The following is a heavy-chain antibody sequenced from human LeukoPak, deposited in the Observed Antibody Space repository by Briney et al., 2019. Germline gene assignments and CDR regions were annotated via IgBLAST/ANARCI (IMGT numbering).Heavy chain of an antibody. CDR2: INAGNGNT. CDR1: GYTFTSYA. V-gene: IGHV1-3*01. D-gene: IGHD6-19*01. J-gene: IGHJ4*02. Sequence: VSVKVSCKASGYTFTSYAMHWVRQAPGQRLEWMGWINAGNGNTKYSQKFQGRVTITRDTSASTAYMELSSLRSEDTAVYYCARDSSGWSSFDYWGQGTLVTVSS. CDR3: ARDSSGWSSFDY.